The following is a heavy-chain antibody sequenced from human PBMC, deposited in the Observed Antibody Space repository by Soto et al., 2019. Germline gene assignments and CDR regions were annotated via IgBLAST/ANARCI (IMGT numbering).Heavy chain of an antibody. CDR3: ARSSLVYGDSELVFDY. J-gene: IGHJ4*02. V-gene: IGHV1-18*01. CDR1: GYTFTSYG. Sequence: ASVKVSCKASGYTFTSYGISWVRQAPGQGLEWMGWISAYNGNTNYAQKLQGRVTMTTDTSTSTAYMELRSLRSDDTAVYYCARSSLVYGDSELVFDYWGQGTLVTVSS. CDR2: ISAYNGNT. D-gene: IGHD4-17*01.